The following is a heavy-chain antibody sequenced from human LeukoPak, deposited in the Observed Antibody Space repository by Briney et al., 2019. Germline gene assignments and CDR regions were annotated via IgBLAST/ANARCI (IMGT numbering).Heavy chain of an antibody. V-gene: IGHV4-59*02. D-gene: IGHD4-17*01. CDR2: ISHSGAS. CDR1: GGFVSRES. J-gene: IGHJ4*02. CDR3: ARGFGPTVTTAHFDY. Sequence: SETLSLTCTVSGGFVSRESWTWIRQFPDKRLEWIGYISHSGASDYKPSLESRVTISRDTPKNQFFLKLSSVTAADTAVYYCARGFGPTVTTAHFDYWGQGTLVTVSS.